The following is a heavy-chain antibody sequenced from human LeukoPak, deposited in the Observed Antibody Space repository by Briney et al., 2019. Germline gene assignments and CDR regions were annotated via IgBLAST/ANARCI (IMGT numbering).Heavy chain of an antibody. J-gene: IGHJ4*02. CDR1: GFTFSTYA. CDR3: ARAVAVVAAAHDF. Sequence: GRSLGLSCAASGFTFSTYAMHWVRQAPGKGLEWVAVISYDGNSKYYADSVKGRFTISRDSSKNTLYLQMNSLRVEDTAVYYCARAVAVVAAAHDFWGQGTLVTVSS. CDR2: ISYDGNSK. V-gene: IGHV3-30-3*01. D-gene: IGHD2-15*01.